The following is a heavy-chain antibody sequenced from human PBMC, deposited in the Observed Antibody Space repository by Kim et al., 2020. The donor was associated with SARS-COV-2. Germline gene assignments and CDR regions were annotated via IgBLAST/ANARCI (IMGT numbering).Heavy chain of an antibody. V-gene: IGHV4-31*03. CDR3: ARGEEYCSSTSCYISDMDV. CDR2: IYYSGST. D-gene: IGHD2-2*02. J-gene: IGHJ6*02. CDR1: GGSISSGGYY. Sequence: SETLSLTCTVSGGSISSGGYYWSWIRQHPGKGLEWIGYIYYSGSTYYNPSLKSRVTISVDTSKNQFSLKLSSVTAADTAVYYCARGEEYCSSTSCYISDMDVWGQGTTVTVSS.